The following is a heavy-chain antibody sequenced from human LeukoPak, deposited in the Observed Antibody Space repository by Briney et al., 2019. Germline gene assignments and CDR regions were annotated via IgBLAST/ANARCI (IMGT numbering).Heavy chain of an antibody. CDR2: IDPNSGVT. V-gene: IGHV1-2*06. Sequence: VASVKVSCKASGYTFTGRYMHWVRQAPGQGLEWMGRIDPNSGVTNLAQKFQGRVTMTRDTSVSTAYMELSGLGSDDTAVYYCATNPNSYGPDYWGQGTLVTVSS. D-gene: IGHD5-18*01. CDR3: ATNPNSYGPDY. CDR1: GYTFTGRY. J-gene: IGHJ4*02.